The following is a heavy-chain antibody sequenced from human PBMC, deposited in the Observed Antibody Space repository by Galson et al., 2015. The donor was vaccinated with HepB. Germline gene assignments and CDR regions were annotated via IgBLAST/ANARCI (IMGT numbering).Heavy chain of an antibody. CDR2: VSGSGGST. CDR3: ARERYSPGSDSFDI. D-gene: IGHD3-10*01. V-gene: IGHV3-23*01. J-gene: IGHJ3*02. CDR1: GFTFSSYA. Sequence: SLRLSCAASGFTFSSYAMSWVRQAPGKGLEWVSAVSGSGGSTYYADSVKGRFTISRDNAKNTLYLQMNSLRVEDTAVYYCARERYSPGSDSFDIWGQGTMVTVSS.